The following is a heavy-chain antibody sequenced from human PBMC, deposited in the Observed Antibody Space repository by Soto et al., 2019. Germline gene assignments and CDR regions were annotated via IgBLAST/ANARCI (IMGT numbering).Heavy chain of an antibody. D-gene: IGHD2-2*02. V-gene: IGHV1-3*01. CDR3: AVVVVPAAIPYFDY. CDR2: INAGNGNT. CDR1: GYTFTSYA. J-gene: IGHJ4*02. Sequence: GASVKVSCKASGYTFTSYAMHWVRQAPGQRLEWMGWINAGNGNTKYSQKFQGRVTITRDTSASTAYMELSSLRSEDTAVYYCAVVVVPAAIPYFDYWGQGTLVTSPQ.